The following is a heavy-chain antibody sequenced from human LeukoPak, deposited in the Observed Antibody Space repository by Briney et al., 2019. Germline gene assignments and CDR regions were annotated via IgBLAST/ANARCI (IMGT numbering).Heavy chain of an antibody. CDR1: GFTFSSYA. CDR2: ISSSSSYI. CDR3: ARDSRMDV. Sequence: NTGGSLRLSCAASGFTFSSYAMSWVRQAPGKGLEWVSAISSSSSYIYYADSVKGRFTISRDNAKNSLYLQMNSLRAEDTAVYYCARDSRMDVWGQGTTVTVSS. V-gene: IGHV3-21*01. J-gene: IGHJ6*02.